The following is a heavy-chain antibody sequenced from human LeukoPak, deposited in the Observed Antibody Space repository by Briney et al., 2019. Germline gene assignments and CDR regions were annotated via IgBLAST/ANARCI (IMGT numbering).Heavy chain of an antibody. D-gene: IGHD4-17*01. CDR1: GYTFTSYG. CDR2: ISAYNGNT. Sequence: ASVKVSCKASGYTFTSYGISWVRQAPGQGLGWMGWISAYNGNTNYAQKLQGRVTMTTDTSTSTAYMELRSLRSDDTAVYYCASYAHGDYVLTGWGQGTLVTVSS. CDR3: ASYAHGDYVLTG. V-gene: IGHV1-18*01. J-gene: IGHJ4*02.